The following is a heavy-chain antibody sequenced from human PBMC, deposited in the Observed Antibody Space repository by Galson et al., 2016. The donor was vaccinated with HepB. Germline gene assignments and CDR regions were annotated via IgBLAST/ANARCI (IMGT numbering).Heavy chain of an antibody. D-gene: IGHD2-21*02. CDR1: GYNFPTYW. CDR2: IYPGENYT. Sequence: QSGAEVKKPGESLKISCKGSGYNFPTYWIGWVRQMPGKGLEWMGLIYPGENYTRYSPSFQGQVIISGDKSISTVYLQWSTLKASDTAIYYCARRAGGDSSWFDPWGQGTLVTVSS. CDR3: ARRAGGDSSWFDP. J-gene: IGHJ5*02. V-gene: IGHV5-51*01.